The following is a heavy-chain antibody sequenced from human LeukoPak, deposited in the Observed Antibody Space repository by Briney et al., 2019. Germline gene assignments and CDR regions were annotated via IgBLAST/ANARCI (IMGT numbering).Heavy chain of an antibody. CDR2: IYYRGST. J-gene: IGHJ4*02. CDR3: ARVGYSYGLDY. V-gene: IGHV4-59*01. CDR1: GGSISSYY. Sequence: SETLSLTCTVSGGSISSYYWSWIRQPPGKGLEWIGYIYYRGSTNYNPSLKSRVTISVDTSKNQFSLKLSSVTAADPAVYYCARVGYSYGLDYWGQGTLVTVSS. D-gene: IGHD5-18*01.